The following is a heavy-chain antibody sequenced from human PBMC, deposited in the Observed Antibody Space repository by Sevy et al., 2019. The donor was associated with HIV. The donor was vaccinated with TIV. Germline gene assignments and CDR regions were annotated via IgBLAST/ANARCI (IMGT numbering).Heavy chain of an antibody. CDR1: GFTFSSYW. CDR2: IKQDGSEK. Sequence: GGSLRLSCAASGFTFSSYWVSWVRQAPGKGLEWVANIKQDGSEKYYVDSVKGRFTISRDNAKNSLYLQMNSLRAEDTAVYYCARDCHDSSGYYYDGHGFDYWGQGTLVTVSS. D-gene: IGHD3-22*01. J-gene: IGHJ4*02. CDR3: ARDCHDSSGYYYDGHGFDY. V-gene: IGHV3-7*01.